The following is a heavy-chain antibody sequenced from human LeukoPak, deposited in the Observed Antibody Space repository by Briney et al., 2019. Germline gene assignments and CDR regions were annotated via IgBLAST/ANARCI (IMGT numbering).Heavy chain of an antibody. CDR1: GFPFGDYC. D-gene: IGHD2-15*01. CDR3: AKVTAAVYYYYGMDV. V-gene: IGHV3-9*01. J-gene: IGHJ6*02. Sequence: PGGFLGPFFAAPGFPFGDYCMPWGRPAPGKGLGWGSGISWNSGSIGYADSVKGRFTISRDNAKNSLYLQMNSLRAEDTALYYCAKVTAAVYYYYGMDVWGQGTTVTVSS. CDR2: ISWNSGSI.